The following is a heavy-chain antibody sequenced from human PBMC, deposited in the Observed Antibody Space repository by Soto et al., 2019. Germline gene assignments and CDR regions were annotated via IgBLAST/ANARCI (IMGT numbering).Heavy chain of an antibody. J-gene: IGHJ6*02. CDR2: INAGNGNT. CDR1: GYTFTSYA. Sequence: ASVKVSCKASGYTFTSYAMHWVRQAPGQRLEWMGWINAGNGNTKYSQKFQGRVTITRDTSASTAYMELSSLRSEDTAVYYCARDYKGGDSSPLYYYYYGMDVWGQGTTVTVSS. V-gene: IGHV1-3*01. D-gene: IGHD6-13*01. CDR3: ARDYKGGDSSPLYYYYYGMDV.